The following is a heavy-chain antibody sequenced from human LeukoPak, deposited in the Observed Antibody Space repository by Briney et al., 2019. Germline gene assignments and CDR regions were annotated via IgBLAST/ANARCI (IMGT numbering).Heavy chain of an antibody. CDR3: ARDPPQPGITAAGYFYL. J-gene: IGHJ2*01. D-gene: IGHD6-13*01. V-gene: IGHV4-59*01. CDR2: VYYSGST. Sequence: SETLSLTCTVSGDSISGYSWSWIRQPPGKGLEWIGYVYYSGSTNYTPSLKSRVTISAHTSKKQSSPKVRCVTAADTAVYYCARDPPQPGITAAGYFYLWGRGTLGTVSS. CDR1: GDSISGYS.